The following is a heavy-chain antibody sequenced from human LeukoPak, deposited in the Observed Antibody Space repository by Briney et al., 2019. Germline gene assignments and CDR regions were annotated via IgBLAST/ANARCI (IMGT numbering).Heavy chain of an antibody. Sequence: PGGSLRLSCEASGFTFSDYWMSWVRRAPGKGLEWVANIKQDGSEKYYVDSLEGRFTISRDNAQNSLYLQMNSLRAEDTAMYYCARDNYGLFDYWGQGTLVTVSS. CDR3: ARDNYGLFDY. CDR2: IKQDGSEK. V-gene: IGHV3-7*01. CDR1: GFTFSDYW. D-gene: IGHD3-10*01. J-gene: IGHJ4*02.